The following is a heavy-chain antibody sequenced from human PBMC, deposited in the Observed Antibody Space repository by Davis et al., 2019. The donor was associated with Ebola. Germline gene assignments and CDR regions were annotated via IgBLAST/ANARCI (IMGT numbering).Heavy chain of an antibody. Sequence: GSLRLSCTVSGGSISSYYWSWIRQPPGKGLEWIGYIYYSGSTNYNPSLKSRVTISVDTSKNQFSLKLSSVTAADTAVYYCARDSMVQGVLYYYGMDVWGQGTTVTVSS. CDR3: ARDSMVQGVLYYYGMDV. CDR1: GGSISSYY. V-gene: IGHV4-59*01. J-gene: IGHJ6*02. D-gene: IGHD3-10*01. CDR2: IYYSGST.